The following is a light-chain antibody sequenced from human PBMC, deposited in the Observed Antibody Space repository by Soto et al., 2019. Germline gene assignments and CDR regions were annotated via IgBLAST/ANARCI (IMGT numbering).Light chain of an antibody. V-gene: IGLV2-23*02. CDR2: EVS. CDR3: CSYAGSSTLVV. Sequence: QSDLTQPASVSGSPGQSITISCTGTSSDVGSYNLVSWYQQHPGKAPKLMIYEVSKRPSGVSNRFSGSKSGNTASLTISGLQAEDEADYYCCSYAGSSTLVVFGGGTQLTVL. CDR1: SSDVGSYNL. J-gene: IGLJ2*01.